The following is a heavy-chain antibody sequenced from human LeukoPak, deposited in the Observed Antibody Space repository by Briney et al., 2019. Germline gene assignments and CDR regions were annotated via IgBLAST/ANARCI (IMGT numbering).Heavy chain of an antibody. D-gene: IGHD3-22*01. Sequence: GGSLRLSCAASGFTVSSYGMSWVRQAPGKGLEWVANIKQDGSEKHYVDSVKGRFTVSRDNAKNSLYLQMNSLRAEDTAVYYCAVYYSSGPIAYWGQGTLVTVSS. CDR3: AVYYSSGPIAY. V-gene: IGHV3-7*01. CDR2: IKQDGSEK. J-gene: IGHJ4*02. CDR1: GFTVSSYG.